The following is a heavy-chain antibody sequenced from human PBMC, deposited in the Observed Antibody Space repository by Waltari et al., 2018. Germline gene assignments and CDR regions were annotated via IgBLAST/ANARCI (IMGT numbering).Heavy chain of an antibody. D-gene: IGHD3-10*01. CDR3: ARESRGVNYYYYGIDV. CDR2: IYYSGRT. CDR1: GGSVSSGSYY. J-gene: IGHJ6*02. Sequence: QVQLQESGPGLVKPSETLSLTCTVSGGSVSSGSYYWSWIRQPPGKGLEWIGYIYYSGRTNYNPARKSRVTISVDTAKNQFSLKLSSVTAADTAVYYWARESRGVNYYYYGIDVWGQGTTVTVSS. V-gene: IGHV4-61*01.